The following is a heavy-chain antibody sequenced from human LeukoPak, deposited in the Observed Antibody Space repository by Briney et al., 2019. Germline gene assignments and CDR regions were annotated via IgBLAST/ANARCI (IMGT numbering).Heavy chain of an antibody. D-gene: IGHD5/OR15-5a*01. CDR2: ISRSTETT. CDR3: AKRAAVSSVVGPFDY. V-gene: IGHV3-23*01. Sequence: GGSLRLSCAVSGYPFNSFALSWVRQAPGKGLEWVSSISRSTETTLYADSVKGRFTISRDNSKSTGFLQMNNLRAEDTAIYYCAKRAAVSSVVGPFDYWGQGTLVTVSS. CDR1: GYPFNSFA. J-gene: IGHJ4*02.